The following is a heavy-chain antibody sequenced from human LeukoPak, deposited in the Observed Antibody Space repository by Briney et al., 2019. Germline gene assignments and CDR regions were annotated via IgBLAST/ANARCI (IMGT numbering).Heavy chain of an antibody. CDR3: TRGGTVTTFDY. J-gene: IGHJ4*02. V-gene: IGHV4-34*01. D-gene: IGHD4-17*01. CDR2: INHSGST. Sequence: PSETLSLTCAVYGGSFSDYYWSWIRHPPGKGLEWIGEINHSGSTNYNPSLKSRVTISEDTSKKQLSLKLSSVNAADTAVYYCTRGGTVTTFDYWGQGTRVTVSS. CDR1: GGSFSDYY.